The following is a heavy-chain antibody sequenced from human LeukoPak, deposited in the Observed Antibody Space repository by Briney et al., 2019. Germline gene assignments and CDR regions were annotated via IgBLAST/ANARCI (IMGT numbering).Heavy chain of an antibody. J-gene: IGHJ4*02. CDR3: AREKLDTRGYVDY. V-gene: IGHV3-7*01. CDR2: IKQDGTDK. Sequence: GGSLRLSCAASGLTFSSHWMSWVRQAPGKGLDWVANIKQDGTDKYYVDSVKGRFTISRDNAKNLLYLQMNSLRAEDTAVYYCAREKLDTRGYVDYWGQGTLVTVSS. D-gene: IGHD3-22*01. CDR1: GLTFSSHW.